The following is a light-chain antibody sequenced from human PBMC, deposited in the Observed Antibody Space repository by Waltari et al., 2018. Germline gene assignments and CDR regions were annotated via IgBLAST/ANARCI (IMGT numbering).Light chain of an antibody. V-gene: IGKV1-8*01. J-gene: IGKJ1*01. Sequence: AFRMTQYPSSLSASPGDRVTITCRASQYISNYLAWFQQRPGKAPKLLIYEASTLQRGVPSRFSGSGSGTDFTLTITSLQSDDFATYYCQQYFNYPRTFGQGTRVEIE. CDR2: EAS. CDR1: QYISNY. CDR3: QQYFNYPRT.